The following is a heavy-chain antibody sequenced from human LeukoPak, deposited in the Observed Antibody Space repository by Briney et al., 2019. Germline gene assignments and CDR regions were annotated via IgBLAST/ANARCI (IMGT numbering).Heavy chain of an antibody. V-gene: IGHV4-4*02. CDR1: GVSISSSEW. J-gene: IGHJ4*02. CDR3: GKTDIYFNPIDY. Sequence: SGTLSLTCAVSGVSISSSEWWIWVRQPPGQGLEWIGEIHRDGRTRYNPSLKSRVTMSIDYSKNQFSLKVSSVTAADTALYYCGKTDIYFNPIDYWGPGALATVSS. CDR2: IHRDGRT. D-gene: IGHD3-9*01.